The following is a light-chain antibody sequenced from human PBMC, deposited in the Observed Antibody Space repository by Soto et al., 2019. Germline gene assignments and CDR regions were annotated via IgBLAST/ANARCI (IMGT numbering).Light chain of an antibody. J-gene: IGKJ2*01. CDR3: HQYGSLYT. CDR1: QSVSSSY. CDR2: GAS. Sequence: EIVLTQSPGTLSLSPRERATLSCRASQSVSSSYLAWYQQKPGQAPRLLIYGASSRATGIPERFSGSGSGTDFTLTISRLEPEDFAVYYCHQYGSLYTFGQGTKLEIK. V-gene: IGKV3-20*01.